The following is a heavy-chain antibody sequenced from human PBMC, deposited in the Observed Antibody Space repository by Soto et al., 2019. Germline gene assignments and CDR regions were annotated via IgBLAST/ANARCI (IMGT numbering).Heavy chain of an antibody. D-gene: IGHD6-6*01. CDR3: AKNWDTTFSSSSH. CDR2: ISGSGGST. CDR1: GFSFSTYA. Sequence: EVQLLESGGGLVQAGGSLRLSCSASGFSFSTYAMSWVRQAPGKELEWVSAISGSGGSTYYADSVKGRFTISRDNSKNTLYLQMNSLRAEDTAVYYCAKNWDTTFSSSSHWGQGTLVTVSS. J-gene: IGHJ4*02. V-gene: IGHV3-23*01.